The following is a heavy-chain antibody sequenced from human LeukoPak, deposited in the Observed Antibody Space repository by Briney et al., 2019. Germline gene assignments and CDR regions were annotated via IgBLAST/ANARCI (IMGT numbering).Heavy chain of an antibody. CDR2: IYPGDSDT. D-gene: IGHD6-6*01. CDR3: ARFGHSSSSGVWFDP. Sequence: GESLKISCKGSGYSFTSYWIGWVRQMPGKGLEWMGIIYPGDSDTRYSPSFQGQVTISADKSISTAYLQWSSLKASGTAMYYCARFGHSSSSGVWFDPWGQGTLVTVSS. J-gene: IGHJ5*02. V-gene: IGHV5-51*01. CDR1: GYSFTSYW.